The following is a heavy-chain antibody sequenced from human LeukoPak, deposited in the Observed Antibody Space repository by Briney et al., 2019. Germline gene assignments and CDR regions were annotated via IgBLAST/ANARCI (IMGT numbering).Heavy chain of an antibody. CDR1: GGSISSTSYF. CDR2: IYYSGNT. V-gene: IGHV4-39*01. CDR3: ARHSGVGVVRYFGLDV. Sequence: PSETLSLTCTVSGGSISSTSYFWGWIRQPPGKGLEWIGSIYYSGNTYYNPSLKSRVTISVDTSKNQFSLNLSSVTAADTAVYYCARHSGVGVVRYFGLDVWGQGTTVTVSS. D-gene: IGHD2-21*01. J-gene: IGHJ6*02.